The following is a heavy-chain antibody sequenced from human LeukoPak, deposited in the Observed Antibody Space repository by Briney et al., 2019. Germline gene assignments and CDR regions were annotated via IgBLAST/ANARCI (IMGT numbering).Heavy chain of an antibody. J-gene: IGHJ4*02. CDR2: IYYSGST. CDR1: GFTFSNYA. CDR3: ARQKQWLEI. Sequence: GSLRLSCAASGFTFSNYAMSWVRQAPGKGLEWIGSIYYSGSTYYNPSLKSRVTISVDTSKNQFSLKLSSVTAADTAVYYCARQKQWLEIWGQGTLVTVSS. D-gene: IGHD6-19*01. V-gene: IGHV4-39*01.